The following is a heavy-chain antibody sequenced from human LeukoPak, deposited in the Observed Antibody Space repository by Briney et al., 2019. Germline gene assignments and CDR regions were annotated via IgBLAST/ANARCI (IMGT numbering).Heavy chain of an antibody. CDR2: TSYDGSNK. CDR3: ARGVGDILRGDWFDP. Sequence: PGRSLRLSCAASGFTFSSYAMHWVRQAPGKGLEWVAVTSYDGSNKYYADSVKGRFTISRDNSKNTLFLQMNSLRPEVTAVYYCARGVGDILRGDWFDPWGQGTLVTVSS. J-gene: IGHJ5*02. D-gene: IGHD3-10*01. V-gene: IGHV3-30*01. CDR1: GFTFSSYA.